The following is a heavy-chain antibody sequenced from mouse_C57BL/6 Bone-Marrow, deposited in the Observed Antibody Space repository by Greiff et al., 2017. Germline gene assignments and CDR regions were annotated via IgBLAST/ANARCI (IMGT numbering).Heavy chain of an antibody. J-gene: IGHJ3*01. CDR1: GYTFTSYW. V-gene: IGHV1-59*01. D-gene: IGHD2-3*01. Sequence: QVQLQQPGAELVRPGTSVKLSCKASGYTFTSYWMHWVKQRPGQGLEWIGVIDPSDSYTNYNQKFKGKATLTVDTSSRTAYMQLSSLTSEDSAVYYWARWRDGYYGGFAYWGQGTLVTVSA. CDR3: ARWRDGYYGGFAY. CDR2: IDPSDSYT.